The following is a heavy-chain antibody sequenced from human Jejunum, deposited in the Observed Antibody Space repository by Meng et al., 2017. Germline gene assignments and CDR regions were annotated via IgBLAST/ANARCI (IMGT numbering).Heavy chain of an antibody. CDR1: GGSIESNNW. J-gene: IGHJ2*01. V-gene: IGHV4-4*02. D-gene: IGHD3-10*02. CDR3: ARADYVRYFDL. Sequence: QVQLPAPVPGLVKPSETLSLTCAVSGGSIESNNWWTWIRQLPGQGLEWIGEVYHSGSTHYNPSLQSRVTISIDNSKNRFSLSLNSVTAADTAIYYCARADYVRYFDLWGRGTLVTVSS. CDR2: VYHSGST.